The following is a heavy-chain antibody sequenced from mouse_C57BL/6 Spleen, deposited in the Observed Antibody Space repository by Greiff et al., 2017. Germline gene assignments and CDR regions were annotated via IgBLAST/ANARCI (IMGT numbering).Heavy chain of an antibody. D-gene: IGHD2-2*01. CDR2: ISSGSSTI. Sequence: EVNVVESGGGLVKPGGSLKLSCAASGFTFSDYGMHWVRQAPEKGLEWVAYISSGSSTIYYADTVKGRFTISRDNAKNTLFLQMTSLRSEDTAMYYCASSTMVTNAMDYWGQGTSVTVSS. CDR3: ASSTMVTNAMDY. V-gene: IGHV5-17*01. CDR1: GFTFSDYG. J-gene: IGHJ4*01.